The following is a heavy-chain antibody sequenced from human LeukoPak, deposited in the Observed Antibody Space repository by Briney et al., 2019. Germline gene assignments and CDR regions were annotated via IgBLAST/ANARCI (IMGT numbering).Heavy chain of an antibody. D-gene: IGHD6-13*01. Sequence: SETLSLTCTVSGGSISSSSYYWSWIRQPPGKGLEWIGYIYYSGSTNYNPSLKSRVTISVDTSKNQFSLKLSSVTAADTAVYYCARDSYSSTFDIWGQGTMVTVSS. CDR3: ARDSYSSTFDI. V-gene: IGHV4-61*01. CDR1: GGSISSSSYY. CDR2: IYYSGST. J-gene: IGHJ3*02.